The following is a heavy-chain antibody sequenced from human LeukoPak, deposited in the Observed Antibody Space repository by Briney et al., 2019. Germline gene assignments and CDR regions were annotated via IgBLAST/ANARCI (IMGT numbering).Heavy chain of an antibody. CDR3: AGDISNVRYYFGY. Sequence: SETLSLTCTVSVGSISNFYWSWIRQPPGKGLEWIGHIFSSGTTDYNPSLRSRVIISVDTSSNQFSLKLSSVTAADTVMYYCAGDISNVRYYFGYWGQGTLVTVSS. CDR1: VGSISNFY. V-gene: IGHV4-59*01. J-gene: IGHJ4*02. CDR2: IFSSGTT. D-gene: IGHD3-3*02.